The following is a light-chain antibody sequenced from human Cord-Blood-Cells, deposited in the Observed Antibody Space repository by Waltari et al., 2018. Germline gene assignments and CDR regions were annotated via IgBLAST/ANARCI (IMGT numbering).Light chain of an antibody. V-gene: IGKV4-1*01. CDR3: XXYYSTPYX. Sequence: DIVMTQSPDSLAVSLGERATINCKSSQSVLYSSNNKNYLAWYQQKPGQPPKLLIYWAXXREXXXPDXFSGSGXGTXFTXTISSLQAEDVAVXYXXXYYSTPYXXGQGTXXEIK. CDR1: QSVLYSSNNKNY. CDR2: WAX. J-gene: IGKJ2*01.